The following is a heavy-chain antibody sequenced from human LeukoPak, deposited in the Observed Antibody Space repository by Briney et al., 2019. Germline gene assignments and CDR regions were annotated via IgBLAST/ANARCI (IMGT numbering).Heavy chain of an antibody. CDR1: DDSISTNHW. V-gene: IGHV4-4*02. Sequence: SGTLSLTCAVSDDSISTNHWWSWVRQPPGKGLEWIGEVYHSGSTNYNPSLKSRVTISVDTSKNQFSLKLSSVTAADTAVYYCARGLGPWGQGTLVTVSS. J-gene: IGHJ5*02. CDR2: VYHSGST. CDR3: ARGLGP.